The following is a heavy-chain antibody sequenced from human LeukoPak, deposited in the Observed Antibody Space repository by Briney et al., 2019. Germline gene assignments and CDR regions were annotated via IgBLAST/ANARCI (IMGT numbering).Heavy chain of an antibody. V-gene: IGHV1-2*02. J-gene: IGHJ4*02. CDR2: INPNSGGT. CDR1: GYTFTGYY. CDR3: ARDGGTGYYRGFDY. Sequence: ASVKVSCKASGYTFTGYYMHWVRQAPGQGLGWMGWINPNSGGTNYAQKFQGRVTMTRDTSISTAYMELSRLRSDDTAVYYCARDGGTGYYRGFDYWGQGTLVTVSS. D-gene: IGHD3-9*01.